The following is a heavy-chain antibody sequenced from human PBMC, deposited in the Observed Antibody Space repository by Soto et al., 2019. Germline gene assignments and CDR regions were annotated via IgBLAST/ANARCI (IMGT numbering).Heavy chain of an antibody. J-gene: IGHJ6*01. D-gene: IGHD3-10*01. CDR3: ARSGRSGPPWVYRKDG. Sequence: SVKVSCKPSAGTFSSYAISWVRQSPGQGLEWMGGIIPIFGTANYAQKFQGRVTSTADDSTSTAYIELSLLRSDDTAVYYCARSGRSGPPWVYRKDGWGQGTTVAVSA. CDR2: IIPIFGTA. V-gene: IGHV1-69*13. CDR1: AGTFSSYA.